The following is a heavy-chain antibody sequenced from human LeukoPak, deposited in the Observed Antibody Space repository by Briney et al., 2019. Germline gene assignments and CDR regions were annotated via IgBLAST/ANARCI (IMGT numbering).Heavy chain of an antibody. V-gene: IGHV3-7*01. J-gene: IGHJ4*02. CDR1: GFTFSSYW. CDR2: IKQDGSGK. D-gene: IGHD2-2*01. CDR3: ASLGYCSGTRCRAPFDY. Sequence: PGGSLRLSCAASGFTFSSYWMSWVRQAPGKGLEWVANIKQDGSGKYYVDSVKGRFTISRDNAKNSLYLQTNSLRVEDTAVYHCASLGYCSGTRCRAPFDYWGQGSLVTVSS.